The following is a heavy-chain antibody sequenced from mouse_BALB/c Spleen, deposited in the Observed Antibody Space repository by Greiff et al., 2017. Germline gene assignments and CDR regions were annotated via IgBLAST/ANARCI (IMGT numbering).Heavy chain of an antibody. CDR2: IYPGDGDT. J-gene: IGHJ4*01. D-gene: IGHD1-1*01. CDR1: GYAFSSYW. CDR3: AVVAPYYYAMDY. V-gene: IGHV1-80*01. Sequence: QVQLQQSGAELVRPGSSVKISCKASGYAFSSYWMNWVKQRPGQGLEWIGQIYPGDGDTNYNGKFKGKATLTADKSSSTAYMQLSSLTSEDSAAYFCAVVAPYYYAMDYWGQGTSVTVSS.